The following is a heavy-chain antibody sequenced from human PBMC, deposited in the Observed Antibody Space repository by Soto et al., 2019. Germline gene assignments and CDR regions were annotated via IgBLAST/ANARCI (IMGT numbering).Heavy chain of an antibody. CDR3: ARDRLHIAATEDYYYGMDV. Sequence: ASVKVSCKASGGTFSSYAISWVRQAPGQGLEWMGGIIPIFGTANYAQKFQGRVTITADESTSTAYMELSSLRSEDTAVYYCARDRLHIAATEDYYYGMDVWGQGTTVTVSS. CDR1: GGTFSSYA. J-gene: IGHJ6*02. D-gene: IGHD6-6*01. CDR2: IIPIFGTA. V-gene: IGHV1-69*13.